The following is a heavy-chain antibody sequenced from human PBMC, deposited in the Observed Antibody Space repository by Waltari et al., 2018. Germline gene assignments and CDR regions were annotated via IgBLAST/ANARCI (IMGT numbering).Heavy chain of an antibody. D-gene: IGHD3-3*01. Sequence: QLQLQESGPGLVKPSETLPLTCTVSGGSISTNNYYWGWFRQPPGKGLEWIANIYYTGSASYNPSLKSRVTVSVDTSKSQFSLKLSSVTAADTAVYYCARLPRYDFWTWGQGTLVTVSS. CDR1: GGSISTNNYY. CDR3: ARLPRYDFWT. V-gene: IGHV4-39*01. J-gene: IGHJ5*02. CDR2: IYYTGSA.